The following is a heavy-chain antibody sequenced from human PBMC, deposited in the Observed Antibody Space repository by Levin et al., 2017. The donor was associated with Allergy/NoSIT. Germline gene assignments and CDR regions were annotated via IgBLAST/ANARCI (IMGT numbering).Heavy chain of an antibody. CDR1: GFTFSSYA. J-gene: IGHJ6*02. CDR2: ISYDGSNK. D-gene: IGHD6-13*01. CDR3: AREDKQLVLYYYYYYGMDV. Sequence: GGSLRLSCAASGFTFSSYAMHWVRQAPGKGLEWVAVISYDGSNKYYADSVKGRFTISRDNSKNTLYLQMNSLRAEDTAVYYCAREDKQLVLYYYYYYGMDVWGQGTTVTVSS. V-gene: IGHV3-30-3*01.